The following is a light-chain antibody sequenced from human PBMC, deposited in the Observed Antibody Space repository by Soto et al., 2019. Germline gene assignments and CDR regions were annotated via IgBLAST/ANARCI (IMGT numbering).Light chain of an antibody. CDR3: QQYDTSPVT. J-gene: IGKJ2*01. V-gene: IGKV3-15*01. CDR1: ESVNSN. CDR2: GAS. Sequence: EIVMTQSPATLSVSPGERATLSCRASESVNSNLAWYQQKPGQAPRPLIYGASTRAAGVPDRFSGGGSGTEFTLTISSLQSEDFAVYYCQQYDTSPVTFGQGTKLEI.